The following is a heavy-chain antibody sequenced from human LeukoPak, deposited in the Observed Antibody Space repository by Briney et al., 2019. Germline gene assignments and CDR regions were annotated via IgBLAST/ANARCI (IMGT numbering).Heavy chain of an antibody. J-gene: IGHJ6*03. CDR2: ISSSGSTI. CDR1: GFTFSDYY. Sequence: GGSLRLSCAASGFTFSDYYMSWIRQAPGKGLEWVPYISSSGSTIYYADSVKGRFTISRDNAKNSLYLQMNSLRAEDTAVYYCARTQAGHYYYYYMDVWGKGTTVPVSS. V-gene: IGHV3-11*01. CDR3: ARTQAGHYYYYYMDV.